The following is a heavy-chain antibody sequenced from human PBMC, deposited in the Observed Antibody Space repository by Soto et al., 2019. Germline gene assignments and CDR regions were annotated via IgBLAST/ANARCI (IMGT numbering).Heavy chain of an antibody. CDR2: ISSTGGDI. J-gene: IGHJ4*02. D-gene: IGHD3-16*01. Sequence: VQLVESGGGLVKPGGSLRLSCEDSGFTFSSYSMNWLRQAPGKGPEWVSFISSTGGDIYYADSVKGRFTISRDNPKKSLHLPMNSLRAEDTAVYYCARDRISYGHSGGVDNWGQGTLVTVSS. V-gene: IGHV3-21*01. CDR1: GFTFSSYS. CDR3: ARDRISYGHSGGVDN.